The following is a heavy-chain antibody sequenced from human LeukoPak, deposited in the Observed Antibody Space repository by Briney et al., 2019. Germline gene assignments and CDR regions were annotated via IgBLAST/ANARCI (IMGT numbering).Heavy chain of an antibody. V-gene: IGHV1-69*13. CDR2: IIPIFGTA. Sequence: SVPVSCQASGCTFSSYAISWVRQAAGQGLEWMGGIIPIFGTANYAQKFQGRVTITADESTSTAYMELSSLRPEDTAVYYCARGWGSWFDPWGQGTLVTVSS. J-gene: IGHJ5*02. CDR3: ARGWGSWFDP. D-gene: IGHD3-16*01. CDR1: GCTFSSYA.